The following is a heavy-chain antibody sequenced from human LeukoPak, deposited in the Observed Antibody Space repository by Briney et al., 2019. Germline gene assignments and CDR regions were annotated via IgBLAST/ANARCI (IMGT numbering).Heavy chain of an antibody. J-gene: IGHJ4*02. CDR2: IHPSGGST. CDR1: GYTFTSNY. CDR3: ARAKRNYRSSTSCYLDY. D-gene: IGHD2-2*01. Sequence: ASVKVSCKASGYTFTSNYIHWVRQAPGQGLEWMGIIHPSGGSTSSAQKFQGRVTMTRDTSTSTVYMELSSLRSEDTAVYYCARAKRNYRSSTSCYLDYWGQGTLVTVSS. V-gene: IGHV1-46*01.